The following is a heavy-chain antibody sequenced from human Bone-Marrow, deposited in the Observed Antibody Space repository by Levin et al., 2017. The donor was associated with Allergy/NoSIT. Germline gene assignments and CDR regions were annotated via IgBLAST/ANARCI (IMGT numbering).Heavy chain of an antibody. J-gene: IGHJ4*02. CDR3: ARAGRTIYYFDY. CDR1: GFTFSSYW. V-gene: IGHV3-74*01. CDR2: INSDGSST. D-gene: IGHD1-1*01. Sequence: GGSLRLSCAASGFTFSSYWMHWVRQAPGKGLVWVSRINSDGSSTSYADSVKGRFTISRDNAKNTLYLQMNSLRAEDTAVYYCARAGRTIYYFDYWGQGTLVTVSS.